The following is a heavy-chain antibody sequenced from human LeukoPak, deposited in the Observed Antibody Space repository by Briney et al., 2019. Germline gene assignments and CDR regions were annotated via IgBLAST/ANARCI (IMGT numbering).Heavy chain of an antibody. V-gene: IGHV4-30-4*01. CDR3: ARGHYGSSGYYYNWYFDL. J-gene: IGHJ2*01. Sequence: SQTLSLTCTVSGGSISSGDYYWSWIRQPPGKGLEWIGYIYYSGSTYYNPSLKSRVTISVDTSKNQFSLKLSSVTAADTAAYYCARGHYGSSGYYYNWYFDLWGRGTLVTVSS. CDR1: GGSISSGDYY. CDR2: IYYSGST. D-gene: IGHD3-22*01.